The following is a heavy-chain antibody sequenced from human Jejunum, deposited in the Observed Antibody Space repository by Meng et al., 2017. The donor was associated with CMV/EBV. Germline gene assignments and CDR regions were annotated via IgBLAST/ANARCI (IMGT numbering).Heavy chain of an antibody. J-gene: IGHJ4*02. V-gene: IGHV3-21*04. CDR1: GFTLSSYG. Sequence: SGFTLSSYGMYWVRQAPGKGLEWVSSISPTSVYRYYADSLQGRFTISRDNANNSVYLQLNSLRAEDTAVYYCAKGRALTGAYYFDYWGQGTLVTVSS. CDR3: AKGRALTGAYYFDY. D-gene: IGHD3-9*01. CDR2: ISPTSVYR.